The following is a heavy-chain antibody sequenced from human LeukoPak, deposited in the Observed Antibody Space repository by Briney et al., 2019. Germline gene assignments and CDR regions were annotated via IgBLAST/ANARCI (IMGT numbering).Heavy chain of an antibody. CDR2: ISSSSSYI. J-gene: IGHJ4*02. Sequence: PGGSLRLSCAASGFTFSSYSMNRVRQAPGKGLEWVSSISSSSSYIYYADSVKGRFTISRDNAKNSLYLQMNSLRAEDTAVYYCARGPDSSGWYWVDYWGQGTLVTVSS. CDR1: GFTFSSYS. D-gene: IGHD6-19*01. CDR3: ARGPDSSGWYWVDY. V-gene: IGHV3-21*01.